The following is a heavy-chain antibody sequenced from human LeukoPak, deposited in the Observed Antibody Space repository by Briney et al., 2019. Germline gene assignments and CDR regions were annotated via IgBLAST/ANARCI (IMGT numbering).Heavy chain of an antibody. Sequence: GGSLRLSCAASGFTFSSYATHWVRQAPGKGLEGVAVISYDGSKEYYADSVKGRFTISRDNSKNTLYLQMNSLRAEDTAVYYCAREGGDYGDYVNYYYYGMDVWGQGTTVTVSS. CDR2: ISYDGSKE. CDR3: AREGGDYGDYVNYYYYGMDV. V-gene: IGHV3-30*04. D-gene: IGHD4-17*01. J-gene: IGHJ6*02. CDR1: GFTFSSYA.